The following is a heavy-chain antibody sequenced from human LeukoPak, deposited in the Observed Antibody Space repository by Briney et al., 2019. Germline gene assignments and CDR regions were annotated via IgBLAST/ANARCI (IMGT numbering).Heavy chain of an antibody. J-gene: IGHJ6*03. CDR2: IDSSGSTT. D-gene: IGHD3-16*01. CDR1: GFAFSDYY. CDR3: ARDRTLGANYYMDV. V-gene: IGHV3-11*01. Sequence: GGSLRLSCAASGFAFSDYYMTWIRRAPGRGLEWISYIDSSGSTTYYADSVKGRFTISRDNAKNSLYLQMNSLRAEDTALYHCARDRTLGANYYMDVWGKGTTVTVSS.